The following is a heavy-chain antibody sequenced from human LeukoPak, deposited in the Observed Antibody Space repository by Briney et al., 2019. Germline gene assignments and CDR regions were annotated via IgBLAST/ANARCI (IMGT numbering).Heavy chain of an antibody. CDR2: ISGSDGRT. V-gene: IGHV3-23*01. D-gene: IGHD1-26*01. J-gene: IGHJ4*02. CDR3: GKDASRWEPPDY. CDR1: GFTFSSYA. Sequence: GGSLRLSCAASGFTFSSYAMSWVRQAPGKGLEWVSAISGSDGRTYYADSVKGRFTISRDNSKNTLSLQMNSLRAEDTAVYYCGKDASRWEPPDYWGQGTLVIASS.